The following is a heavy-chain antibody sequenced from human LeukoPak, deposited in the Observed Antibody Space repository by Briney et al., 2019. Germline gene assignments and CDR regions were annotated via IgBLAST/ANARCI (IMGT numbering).Heavy chain of an antibody. CDR1: GFTFSIHE. CDR3: ARGALACSSTSCYGAFDI. D-gene: IGHD2-2*01. Sequence: GGSLRLSCAASGFTFSIHEMNWVRQAPGKGLEWVSYISSSGSTIYYADPVKGRFTISRDNAKNSLYLQMNSLRAEDTAVYYCARGALACSSTSCYGAFDIWGQGTMVTVSS. J-gene: IGHJ3*02. V-gene: IGHV3-48*03. CDR2: ISSSGSTI.